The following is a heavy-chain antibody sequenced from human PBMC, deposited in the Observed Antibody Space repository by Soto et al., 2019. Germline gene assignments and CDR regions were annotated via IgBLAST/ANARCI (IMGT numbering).Heavy chain of an antibody. CDR3: ARSLTTVVTMDF. V-gene: IGHV4-39*01. CDR2: IYYSGST. Sequence: SETLSLTCTVSGGSISSSSYYWGWIRQPPGKGLEWIGSIYYSGSTYYNLSLKSRVTISVDTSKNQFSLKLSSVTAADTAVYYCARSLTTVVTMDFWGQGTTVTV. D-gene: IGHD4-17*01. J-gene: IGHJ6*02. CDR1: GGSISSSSYY.